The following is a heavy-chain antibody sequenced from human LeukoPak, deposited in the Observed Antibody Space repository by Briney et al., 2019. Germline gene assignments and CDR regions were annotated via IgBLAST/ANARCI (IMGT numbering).Heavy chain of an antibody. Sequence: PGGSLRLSCAASGFTFSSYAMSWVRQAPGKGLEWVSAISGSGGSTCYADSVKGRFTISRDNSKNTLYLQMNSLRVEDTAIYYCAKGPYGSLALDDYYYYGMDVWGQGTTVTVSS. D-gene: IGHD3-16*01. J-gene: IGHJ6*02. CDR2: ISGSGGST. V-gene: IGHV3-23*01. CDR3: AKGPYGSLALDDYYYYGMDV. CDR1: GFTFSSYA.